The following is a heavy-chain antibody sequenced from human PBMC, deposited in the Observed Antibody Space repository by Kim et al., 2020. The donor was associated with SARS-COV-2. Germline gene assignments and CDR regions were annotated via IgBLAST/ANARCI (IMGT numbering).Heavy chain of an antibody. CDR3: ARVVAPSAVGVYPRLGLYWYFDR. CDR1: GGSISSYY. V-gene: IGHV4-59*01. D-gene: IGHD1-26*01. Sequence: SETLSLTCTVSGGSISSYYWSWIRQPPGKGLEWIGYIYYSGSTNYNPSLKSRVTISVDTSKNQFSLKLSSVTAADTAVYYCARVVAPSAVGVYPRLGLYWYFDRWGRDTLVTVSS. J-gene: IGHJ2*01. CDR2: IYYSGST.